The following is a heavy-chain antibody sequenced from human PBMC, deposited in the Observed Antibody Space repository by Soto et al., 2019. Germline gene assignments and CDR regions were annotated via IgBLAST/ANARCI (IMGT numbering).Heavy chain of an antibody. CDR2: ITTNGHT. J-gene: IGHJ4*02. CDR1: GFTFSNCV. D-gene: IGHD6-13*01. V-gene: IGHV3-23*01. Sequence: VHLLESGGVLVQPGESLRLSCETSGFTFSNCVMTWVRQPPGKRLEWVSVITTNGHTDYADSVKGRLTIFRDDSQSTVYLQMNSLRAEDTGVYYCAKGLLNGRWYAADWGQGTLVTVSS. CDR3: AKGLLNGRWYAAD.